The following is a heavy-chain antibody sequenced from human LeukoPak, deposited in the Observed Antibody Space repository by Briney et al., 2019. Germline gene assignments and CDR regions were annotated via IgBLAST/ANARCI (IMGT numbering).Heavy chain of an antibody. CDR3: ARAILRYSSDWYSGY. J-gene: IGHJ4*02. CDR2: INPNSGGT. Sequence: ASVTVSCKASGYTFTVCYIHWVRQAPGQGLEWMGWINPNSGGTNHAQKFQGRVTMTRDTSISTAYMELSRLRSDDTAVYYCARAILRYSSDWYSGYWGQGTLVTVSS. V-gene: IGHV1-2*02. D-gene: IGHD6-19*01. CDR1: GYTFTVCY.